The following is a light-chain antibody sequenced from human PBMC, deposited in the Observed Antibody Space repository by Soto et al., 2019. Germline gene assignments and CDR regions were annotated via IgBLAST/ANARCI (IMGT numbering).Light chain of an antibody. CDR1: QSISSY. CDR3: QQSYSTPRSIT. Sequence: DIQMTQSPSTLSASVGDRVTMTCRASQSISSYLNWYQQKPGKAPKLLIYAASSLQSGVPSRFSGSGSGTDFTLTISSLQPEDFATYYCQQSYSTPRSITFGQGTRREI. V-gene: IGKV1-39*01. J-gene: IGKJ5*01. CDR2: AAS.